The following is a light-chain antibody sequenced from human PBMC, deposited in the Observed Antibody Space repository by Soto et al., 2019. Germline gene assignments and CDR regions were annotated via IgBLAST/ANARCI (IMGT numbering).Light chain of an antibody. V-gene: IGKV1-5*01. Sequence: DIQMTQSTSTLSASVGERVTITCRASQSISSWLAWYKQKPGKAPKLLIYDASSLESGVPSRFSGSGSGTEFTLTICSLQPDDFATYYCQHYNSYSTWTVGQGTKVEIK. J-gene: IGKJ1*01. CDR2: DAS. CDR1: QSISSW. CDR3: QHYNSYSTWT.